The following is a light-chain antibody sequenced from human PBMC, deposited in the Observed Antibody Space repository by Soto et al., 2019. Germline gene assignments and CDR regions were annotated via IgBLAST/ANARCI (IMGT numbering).Light chain of an antibody. CDR2: SNN. J-gene: IGLJ2*01. CDR3: AAWDDSLNGVA. Sequence: QSVLAQPPSASGTPGQRVTISCSGSSSNIGDYIVNWYQQFPGTAPKVLIYSNNQRPSGVPDRFSGSKSGTSASLAISGLQPEDEAAYYCAAWDDSLNGVAFGGGTKVTVL. V-gene: IGLV1-44*01. CDR1: SSNIGDYI.